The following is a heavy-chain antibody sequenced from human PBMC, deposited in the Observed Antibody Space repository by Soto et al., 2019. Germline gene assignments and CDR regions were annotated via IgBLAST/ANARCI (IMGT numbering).Heavy chain of an antibody. Sequence: QVQLQESGPGLVKPSQTLSLTCTVSGASISSADYYWTWIRQPPGKGLEWIGYMYYSGSPYYNPSLKGRVTISGDTSKHQFPLKLSSVTAADTAVYSCATMEVVRGWLAPWGQGTLVTVSP. J-gene: IGHJ5*02. CDR3: ATMEVVRGWLAP. D-gene: IGHD2-2*01. CDR1: GASISSADYY. CDR2: MYYSGSP. V-gene: IGHV4-30-4*01.